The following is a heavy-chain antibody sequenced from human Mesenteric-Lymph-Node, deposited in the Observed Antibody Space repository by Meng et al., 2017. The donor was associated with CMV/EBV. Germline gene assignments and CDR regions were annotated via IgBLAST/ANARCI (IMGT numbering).Heavy chain of an antibody. J-gene: IGHJ5*01. CDR2: INPNSGGT. Sequence: ASVKVSCKASGYTFTGYYMHWVRQAPGQGLEWMGWINPNSGGTNYAQKFQGRVTMTRNTSISTAYMELSSLRSEDTAVYYCARGFRVLRRWWFDPWGQGTTVTVSS. CDR3: ARGFRVLRRWWFDP. D-gene: IGHD2-8*02. V-gene: IGHV1-2*02. CDR1: GYTFTGYY.